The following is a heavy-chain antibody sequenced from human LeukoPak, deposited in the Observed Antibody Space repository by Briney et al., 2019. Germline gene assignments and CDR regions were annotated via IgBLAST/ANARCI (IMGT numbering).Heavy chain of an antibody. J-gene: IGHJ4*02. CDR3: ARDVSITMIRGVTFDY. CDR1: GYSISSDYY. Sequence: PSETLSLTCTVSGYSISSDYYWGWLRQPPGKGLEWIGNIYQTGSTYYNPSLTSRVTISIDTYKNHFSLKLSSVTAADTAVYYCARDVSITMIRGVTFDYWGQGALVTVSP. CDR2: IYQTGST. V-gene: IGHV4-38-2*02. D-gene: IGHD3-10*01.